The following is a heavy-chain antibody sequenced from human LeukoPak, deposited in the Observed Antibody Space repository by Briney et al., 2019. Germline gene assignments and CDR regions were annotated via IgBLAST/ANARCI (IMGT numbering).Heavy chain of an antibody. CDR3: ARDAVADYYFDH. D-gene: IGHD6-19*01. CDR1: GGSISSYY. V-gene: IGHV4-59*01. J-gene: IGHJ4*02. Sequence: SETLSLTCTVSGGSISSYYWSWIRQPPGKGLEWIGYIYYSGSTNYNPSLKSRVTISVDTSKNQFSLKLSSVTAADTAVYYCARDAVADYYFDHWGQGTLVTVSS. CDR2: IYYSGST.